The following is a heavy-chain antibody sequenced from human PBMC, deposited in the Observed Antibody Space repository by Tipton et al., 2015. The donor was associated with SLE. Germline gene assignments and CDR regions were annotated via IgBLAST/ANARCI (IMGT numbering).Heavy chain of an antibody. D-gene: IGHD3-16*01. Sequence: SLRLSCEASGFSFSIYLMHWVRQAPGKGLDWVARINSDGTYIYYADSVKGRFTISRDTSKNTLYLQMNSLRAEDTAVYYCAREYYFGLDVWGHGTTVTVSS. CDR1: GFSFSIYL. CDR3: AREYYFGLDV. V-gene: IGHV3-74*01. CDR2: INSDGTYI. J-gene: IGHJ6*02.